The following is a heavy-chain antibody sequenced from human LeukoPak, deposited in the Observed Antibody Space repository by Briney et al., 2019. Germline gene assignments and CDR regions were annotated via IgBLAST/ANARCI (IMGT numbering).Heavy chain of an antibody. CDR2: ISSSSSYI. CDR3: ARDPRGYCSSTSCRKDWFDP. Sequence: GGSLRLSCAASGFTFSSYSMNWVRQAPGKGLEWVSSISSSSSYIYYADSVKGRFTISRDNAKNSLYLQMNSLRDEDTAVYYCARDPRGYCSSTSCRKDWFDPWGQGTLVTVSS. CDR1: GFTFSSYS. J-gene: IGHJ5*02. V-gene: IGHV3-21*01. D-gene: IGHD2-2*01.